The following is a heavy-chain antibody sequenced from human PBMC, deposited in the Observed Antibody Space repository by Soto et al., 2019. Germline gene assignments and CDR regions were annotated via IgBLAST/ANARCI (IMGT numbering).Heavy chain of an antibody. D-gene: IGHD6-19*01. Sequence: GASVKVSCKASGFTFTSSAVQWVRQARGQRLEWIGWIVVGSGNTNYAQKFQERVTITRDMSTSTAYMELSSLRSEDTAVYYCAAIAVAGTGEYYFDYWGQGTLVTVSS. CDR1: GFTFTSSA. CDR3: AAIAVAGTGEYYFDY. CDR2: IVVGSGNT. J-gene: IGHJ4*02. V-gene: IGHV1-58*01.